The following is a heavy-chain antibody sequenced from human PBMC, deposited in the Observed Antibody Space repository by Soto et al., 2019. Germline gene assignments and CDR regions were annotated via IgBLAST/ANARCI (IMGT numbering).Heavy chain of an antibody. D-gene: IGHD1-26*01. CDR2: IHYSGST. CDR3: ARSRYSGSYFCDY. Sequence: PSETLSLTCTVSGGSITSGGYSWSWIRQPPGKALEWIAYIHYSGSTYYNSSLKSRLSISVDTSKNQFSLKLSSATAADTAVYYCARSRYSGSYFCDYWGQGILVTVSS. V-gene: IGHV4-30-4*01. CDR1: GGSITSGGYS. J-gene: IGHJ4*02.